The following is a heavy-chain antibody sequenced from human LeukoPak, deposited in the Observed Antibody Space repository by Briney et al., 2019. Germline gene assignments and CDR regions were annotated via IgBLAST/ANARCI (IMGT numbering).Heavy chain of an antibody. CDR2: IIPNFGTA. CDR3: ARDRGIAAAGDDY. J-gene: IGHJ4*02. D-gene: IGHD6-13*01. CDR1: GDTFSSYA. Sequence: SVKVSCKASGDTFSSYAISWVRQAPGQGLEWMGGIIPNFGTANYAQKFQGRVTITADKSTSTAYMELSSLRSEDTAVYYCARDRGIAAAGDDYWGQGILVTVSS. V-gene: IGHV1-69*06.